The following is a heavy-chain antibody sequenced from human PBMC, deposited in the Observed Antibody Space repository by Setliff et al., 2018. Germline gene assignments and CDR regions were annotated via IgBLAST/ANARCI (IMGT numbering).Heavy chain of an antibody. Sequence: SETLSLTCAVYGDSFSDYYWSWIRQPPGKGLEWIGEVNRYGSGDYNPSLESRVTISVDTSKKEFSLTLTSVTAADTALYYCRQAVVGRDVFDVWGQGTMVTVSS. CDR1: GDSFSDYY. CDR2: VNRYGSG. J-gene: IGHJ3*01. D-gene: IGHD1-1*01. CDR3: RQAVVGRDVFDV. V-gene: IGHV4-34*01.